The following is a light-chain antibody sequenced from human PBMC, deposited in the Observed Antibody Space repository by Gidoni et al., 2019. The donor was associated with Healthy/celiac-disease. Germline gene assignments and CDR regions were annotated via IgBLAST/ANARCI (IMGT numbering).Light chain of an antibody. J-gene: IGKJ1*01. V-gene: IGKV1-5*01. CDR2: DAS. CDR3: QQYNSYSGT. CDR1: QSISSW. Sequence: STSTLSASVGDRVTITCRASQSISSWLAWYQQKPGKAPKLLIYDASSLESGVPSRFSGSGSGTEFTLTISSLQPDDFATYYCQQYNSYSGTFGQGTKVEIK.